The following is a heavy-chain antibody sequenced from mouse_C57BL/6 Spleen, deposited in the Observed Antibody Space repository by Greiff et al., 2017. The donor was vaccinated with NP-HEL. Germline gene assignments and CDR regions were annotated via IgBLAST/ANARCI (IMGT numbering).Heavy chain of an antibody. J-gene: IGHJ2*01. CDR1: GYTFTSYW. CDR2: IYPGSGST. V-gene: IGHV1-55*01. Sequence: QVQLQQSGAELVKPGASVKMSCKASGYTFTSYWITWVKQRPGQGLEWIGDIYPGSGSTNYNEKFKSKATLTVDTSSSTAYMQLSSLTSEDSAVYYCARELAVVAPFDYWGQGTTLTVSS. D-gene: IGHD1-1*01. CDR3: ARELAVVAPFDY.